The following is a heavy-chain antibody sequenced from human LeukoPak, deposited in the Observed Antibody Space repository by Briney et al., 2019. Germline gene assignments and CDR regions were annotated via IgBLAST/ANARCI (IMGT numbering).Heavy chain of an antibody. CDR1: GGSISSYY. CDR2: IYYSGST. CDR3: AREQNSSGWSRVLDF. V-gene: IGHV4-59*01. D-gene: IGHD6-19*01. Sequence: SETLSLTCTVSGGSISSYYWSWIRQPPGKGLEWIGYIYYSGSTNYNPSLKSRVTISVDTSKNQFSLKLSSVTAADTAVYYCAREQNSSGWSRVLDFWGQGTLVTVSS. J-gene: IGHJ4*02.